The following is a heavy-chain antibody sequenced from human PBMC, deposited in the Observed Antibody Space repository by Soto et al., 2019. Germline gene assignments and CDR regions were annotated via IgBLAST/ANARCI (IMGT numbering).Heavy chain of an antibody. J-gene: IGHJ6*02. D-gene: IGHD6-13*01. Sequence: GGSLRLSCAASGFTFSSYSMNWVRQAPGKGLEWVSSISSSSSYIYYADSVKGRFTISRDNAKNSLYLQMNSLRAEDTAVYYCARLGAAAGTPPYYYFGMDVWGQGTTVTVYS. CDR2: ISSSSSYI. CDR1: GFTFSSYS. V-gene: IGHV3-21*01. CDR3: ARLGAAAGTPPYYYFGMDV.